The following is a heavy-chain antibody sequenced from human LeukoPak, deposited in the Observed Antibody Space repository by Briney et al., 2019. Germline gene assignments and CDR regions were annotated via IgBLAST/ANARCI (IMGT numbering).Heavy chain of an antibody. D-gene: IGHD2-15*01. CDR2: IYHSGST. V-gene: IGHV4-4*02. J-gene: IGHJ4*02. CDR1: GRSISSSNW. Sequence: SETLSLTCAVSGRSISSSNWWSWVRQPPGKGLEWIGVIYHSGSTNYNPSLKSRVTISVDKSKNQFSLKLSSATAADTAVYYCARAGRYCSGGSCYSFDYWGQGTLVTVSS. CDR3: ARAGRYCSGGSCYSFDY.